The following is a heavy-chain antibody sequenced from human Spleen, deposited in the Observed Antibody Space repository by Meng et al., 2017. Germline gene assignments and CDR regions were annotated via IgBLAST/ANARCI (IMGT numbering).Heavy chain of an antibody. Sequence: GGSLRLSCAASGFTFGDYDMSWVRHAPGKGLEWVSALSGGGFTTYYADSVKGRFTISRHKSKNTLYLQMNSLRAEDTALYYCAKYSYGLGDYLDYWGQGALVTVSS. CDR3: AKYSYGLGDYLDY. D-gene: IGHD3-10*01. V-gene: IGHV3-23*01. CDR2: LSGGGFTT. CDR1: GFTFGDYD. J-gene: IGHJ4*02.